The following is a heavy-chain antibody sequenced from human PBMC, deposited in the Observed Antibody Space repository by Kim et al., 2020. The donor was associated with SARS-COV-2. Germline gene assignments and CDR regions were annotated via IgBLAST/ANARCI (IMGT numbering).Heavy chain of an antibody. J-gene: IGHJ4*02. D-gene: IGHD6-13*01. CDR3: ARLVSSWYFYGSGWFGY. Sequence: LKSRVTISVDTSKNQFSLKLSSVTAADTAVYYCARLVSSWYFYGSGWFGYWGQGTLVTVSS. V-gene: IGHV4-39*01.